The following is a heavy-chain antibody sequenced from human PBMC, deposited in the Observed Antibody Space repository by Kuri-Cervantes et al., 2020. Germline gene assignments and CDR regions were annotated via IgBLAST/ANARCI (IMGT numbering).Heavy chain of an antibody. CDR2: VKHDGSEK. Sequence: GESLKISCAASGFTFSNYWMSWVRQAPGKGLEWVANVKHDGSEKYSVDSVKGRFTISRDNAKNSLYLQMNSLRVEDTAVYYCARESDTTDFWSGYNLWGQGTLVTVSS. J-gene: IGHJ4*02. V-gene: IGHV3-7*01. CDR3: ARESDTTDFWSGYNL. D-gene: IGHD3-3*01. CDR1: GFTFSNYW.